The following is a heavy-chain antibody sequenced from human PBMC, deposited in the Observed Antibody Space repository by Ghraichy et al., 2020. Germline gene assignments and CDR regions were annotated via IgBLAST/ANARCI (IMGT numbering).Heavy chain of an antibody. CDR2: ITPDGTAT. D-gene: IGHD3-10*01. V-gene: IGHV3-74*01. CDR3: VKARGTFWFDP. J-gene: IGHJ5*02. CDR1: GFTFSSYY. Sequence: GGSLRLSCAASGFTFSSYYMHWVRQAPGKGLVWVSLITPDGTATIDADSVMGRFTISRDNAKNTVSLQMNSLGAEDTAIYYCVKARGTFWFDPWGQGSLVTGSS.